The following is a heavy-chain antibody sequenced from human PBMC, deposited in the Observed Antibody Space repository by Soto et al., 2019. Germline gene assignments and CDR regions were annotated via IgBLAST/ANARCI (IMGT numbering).Heavy chain of an antibody. Sequence: PVGSLRLSCAASGFTFSSYAMSWVRQAPGKGLEWVSAISGSGGSTYYADSVKGRFTISRDNSKNTLYLQMNSLRAEDTAVYYCAKDTYYYGSGSYWPVYWGQGTLVTVSS. CDR1: GFTFSSYA. V-gene: IGHV3-23*01. D-gene: IGHD3-10*01. CDR3: AKDTYYYGSGSYWPVY. CDR2: ISGSGGST. J-gene: IGHJ4*02.